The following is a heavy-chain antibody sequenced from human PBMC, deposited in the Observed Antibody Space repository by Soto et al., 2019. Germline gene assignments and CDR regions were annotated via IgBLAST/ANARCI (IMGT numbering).Heavy chain of an antibody. J-gene: IGHJ4*02. CDR3: VTQRISQGDY. CDR2: IWYDGSYK. V-gene: IGHV3-33*01. CDR1: GFTFSSYG. Sequence: GGSLSLSCAASGFTFSSYGMHWVRQAPGKGLEWVAVIWYDGSYKYYTDSVKGRFTISRDNSKNTVDLQMNSLRAEDTAVYYCVTQRISQGDYWGQGTLVTVSS. D-gene: IGHD2-2*01.